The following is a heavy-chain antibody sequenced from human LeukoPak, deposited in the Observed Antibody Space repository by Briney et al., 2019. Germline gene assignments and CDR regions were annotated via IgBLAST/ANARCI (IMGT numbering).Heavy chain of an antibody. V-gene: IGHV3-11*04. CDR1: GFTFTTYW. Sequence: GGSLRLSCAASGFTFTTYWMSWIRQAPGKGLEWVSYISSSGSTIYYADSVKGRFTISRDNAKNSLYLQMNSLRAEDTAVYYCAREWELLHPNYFDYWGQGTLVTVSS. CDR2: ISSSGSTI. CDR3: AREWELLHPNYFDY. D-gene: IGHD1-26*01. J-gene: IGHJ4*02.